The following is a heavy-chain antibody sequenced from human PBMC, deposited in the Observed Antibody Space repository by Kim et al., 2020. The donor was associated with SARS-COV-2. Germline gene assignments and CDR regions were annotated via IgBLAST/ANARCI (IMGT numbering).Heavy chain of an antibody. D-gene: IGHD3-16*02. V-gene: IGHV3-23*01. J-gene: IGHJ4*02. Sequence: GGSLRLSCAASGLTFSNYGMTWVRQAPGKGLEWVSAIGGSGGTTNYADSVKCRFTISRDNSKNTLYLQMNSLRAEDTAVYYCAKMVWGTSRYSDYWGQGTLVTVSS. CDR1: GLTFSNYG. CDR2: IGGSGGTT. CDR3: AKMVWGTSRYSDY.